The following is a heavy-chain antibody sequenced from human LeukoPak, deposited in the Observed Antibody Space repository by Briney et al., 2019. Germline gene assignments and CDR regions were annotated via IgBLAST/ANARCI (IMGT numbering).Heavy chain of an antibody. V-gene: IGHV4-30-4*01. CDR3: ARVNALYCSGGSCYDAFDI. CDR2: IYYSGST. J-gene: IGHJ3*02. CDR1: GGSVNNDRW. D-gene: IGHD2-15*01. Sequence: PSETLSLTCAVSGGSVNNDRWWNWVRQPPGKGLEWIGYIYYSGSTYYNPSLKSRVTISVDTSKNQFSLKLSSVTAADTAVYYCARVNALYCSGGSCYDAFDIWGQGTMVTVSS.